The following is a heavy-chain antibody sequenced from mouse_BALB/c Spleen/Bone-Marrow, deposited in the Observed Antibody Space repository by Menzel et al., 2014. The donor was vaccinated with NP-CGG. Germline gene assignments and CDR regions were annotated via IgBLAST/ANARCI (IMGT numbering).Heavy chain of an antibody. Sequence: VQLQQSGAELVMPGASVKMSCKASGHTFTDYWVHWAKQRPGQGLEWIGAIDTSDSYTSYNQKFKGKATLTVDESSSTAYMQLSSLTSEDSAVYYCARSDYRYDPFAYWGQGTLVTVSA. CDR1: GHTFTDYW. CDR3: ARSDYRYDPFAY. CDR2: IDTSDSYT. D-gene: IGHD2-14*01. J-gene: IGHJ3*01. V-gene: IGHV1-69*01.